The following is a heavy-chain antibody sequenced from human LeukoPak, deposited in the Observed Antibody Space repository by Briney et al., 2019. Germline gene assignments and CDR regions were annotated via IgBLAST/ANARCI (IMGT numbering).Heavy chain of an antibody. J-gene: IGHJ4*02. Sequence: SETLSLTCTVSGGSISSYYWSWIRQPAGKGLEWIGRIYTSGSTNYNPSLKSRVTISVDTSKSQFSPKLNSVTAADTAMYYCARVFARYSGSFWGQGTLVTVSS. CDR3: ARVFARYSGSF. D-gene: IGHD1-26*01. V-gene: IGHV4-4*07. CDR1: GGSISSYY. CDR2: IYTSGST.